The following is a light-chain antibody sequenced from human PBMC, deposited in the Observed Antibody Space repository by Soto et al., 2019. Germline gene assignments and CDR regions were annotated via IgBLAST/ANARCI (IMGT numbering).Light chain of an antibody. CDR3: RSYTSSSTLV. Sequence: QSALTQPASVSGSPGQSITISCTGTSSDVGGYNYVSWYQQHPGKAPKLMIYEVSNRPSGVSNRFSGSKSGNTASLTISGLQAEDEADYYCRSYTSSSTLVCGTGTKVTVL. J-gene: IGLJ1*01. V-gene: IGLV2-14*01. CDR2: EVS. CDR1: SSDVGGYNY.